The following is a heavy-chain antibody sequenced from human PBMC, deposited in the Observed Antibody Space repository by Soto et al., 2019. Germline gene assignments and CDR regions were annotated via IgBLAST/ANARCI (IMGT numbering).Heavy chain of an antibody. J-gene: IGHJ6*02. CDR2: IIPIFGTA. V-gene: IGHV1-69*01. Sequence: QVQLVQSGAEVKKPGSSVKVSCKASGGTFSSYAISWVRQAPGQGLEWMGGIIPIFGTANYAQKFQGRVTITADESTSTAYMELSSLRSEDTAVYYCARGPDGDSHLYYYGMDVWGQGTTVTVSS. CDR3: ARGPDGDSHLYYYGMDV. D-gene: IGHD4-17*01. CDR1: GGTFSSYA.